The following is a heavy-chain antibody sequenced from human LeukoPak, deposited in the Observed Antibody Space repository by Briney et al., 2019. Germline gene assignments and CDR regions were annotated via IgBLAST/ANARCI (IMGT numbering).Heavy chain of an antibody. V-gene: IGHV3-11*01. Sequence: GGSLRLSCAASGFTFSDYYMSWIRQAPGKGLEWVSYISSSGSTIYYADSVKGRFTISRDNAKNSLYLQMNSLRAEDTAVYYCAKADGSGTYYYYYMDAWGKGTTVTISS. CDR1: GFTFSDYY. CDR2: ISSSGSTI. CDR3: AKADGSGTYYYYYMDA. D-gene: IGHD3-10*01. J-gene: IGHJ6*03.